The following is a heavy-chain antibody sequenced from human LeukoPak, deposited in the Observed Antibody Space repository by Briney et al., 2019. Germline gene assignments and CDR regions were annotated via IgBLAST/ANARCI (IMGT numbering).Heavy chain of an antibody. Sequence: GGSLRLSCAASGFTFSNYAMHWVRQAPGKGLEWVAFIRYDGSYKYYGDSVKGGFTISRDNSKNTLYLQMNSLRAEDTAVYYCAKDGSSGGFDYWGQGTLVTVSS. CDR1: GFTFSNYA. CDR3: AKDGSSGGFDY. J-gene: IGHJ4*02. D-gene: IGHD2-15*01. CDR2: IRYDGSYK. V-gene: IGHV3-30*02.